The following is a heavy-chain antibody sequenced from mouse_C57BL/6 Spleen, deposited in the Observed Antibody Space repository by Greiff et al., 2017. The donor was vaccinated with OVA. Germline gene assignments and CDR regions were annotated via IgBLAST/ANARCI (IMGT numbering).Heavy chain of an antibody. CDR1: GFSLTRYG. Sequence: QVQLKESGPGLVQPSQSLSITCPVSGFSLTRYGVHWVRQSPGKGLEWLGVIWSGGSTDYNAAFISRLSISKDNSKSQVFFKMNSLQADDTAIYYCARELGRGYYFDYWDQGTTLTVSS. D-gene: IGHD4-1*01. CDR3: ARELGRGYYFDY. J-gene: IGHJ2*01. V-gene: IGHV2-2*01. CDR2: IWSGGST.